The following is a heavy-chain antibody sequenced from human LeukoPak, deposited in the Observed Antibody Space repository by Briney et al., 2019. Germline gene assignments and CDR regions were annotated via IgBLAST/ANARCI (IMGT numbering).Heavy chain of an antibody. J-gene: IGHJ6*03. CDR3: AKVGVDYDSSGYSYYYYYYMDV. Sequence: GGSLRLSCAASGFTFSSYAMHWVRQAPGKGLEWVAVISYDGSNKYYADSVKGRFTISRDNSKNTLYLQMNSLRAEDTAVYYCAKVGVDYDSSGYSYYYYYYMDVWGKGTTVTISS. CDR1: GFTFSSYA. CDR2: ISYDGSNK. D-gene: IGHD3-22*01. V-gene: IGHV3-30*04.